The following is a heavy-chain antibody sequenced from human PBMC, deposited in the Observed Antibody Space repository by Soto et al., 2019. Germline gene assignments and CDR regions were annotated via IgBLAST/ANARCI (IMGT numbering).Heavy chain of an antibody. CDR3: ARGSVRGYSSSWYYYYYGMDV. CDR2: MNPNSGNT. CDR1: GYTFTSYD. J-gene: IGHJ6*02. V-gene: IGHV1-8*01. Sequence: GASVKVSCKASGYTFTSYDINWVRQATGQGLEWMGWMNPNSGNTGYAQKFQGRVTMTRNTSISTAYMELSSLRSEDTAVYYCARGSVRGYSSSWYYYYYGMDVWGQGTTVTVSS. D-gene: IGHD6-13*01.